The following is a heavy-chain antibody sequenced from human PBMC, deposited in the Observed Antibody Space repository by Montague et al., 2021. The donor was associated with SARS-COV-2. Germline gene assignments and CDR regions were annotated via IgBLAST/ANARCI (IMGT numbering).Heavy chain of an antibody. D-gene: IGHD3-10*01. V-gene: IGHV4-34*12. CDR2: VIHSGTT. Sequence: SETLSLTCHVYGASFSGYYWSWVRQSPGKGLEWIGEVIHSGTTNYNPSLKGRVTISIDSSNDRFSLTLTSLTAADTGVYYCASGEFFYYGSGNYYRSALDDWGQGTTVTVSS. J-gene: IGHJ6*02. CDR3: ASGEFFYYGSGNYYRSALDD. CDR1: GASFSGYY.